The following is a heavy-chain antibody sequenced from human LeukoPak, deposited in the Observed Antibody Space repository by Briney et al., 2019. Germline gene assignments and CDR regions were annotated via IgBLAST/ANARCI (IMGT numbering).Heavy chain of an antibody. J-gene: IGHJ4*02. CDR2: ISYDGSNK. Sequence: GGSLRLSCAASGFTFSGYAMHWVRQAPGKGLEWVAVISYDGSNKYYADSVKGRFTISRDNSKNTLYLQMNSLRAEDTAVYYCAREYIVATNMWFDYWGQGTLVTVSS. D-gene: IGHD5-12*01. CDR1: GFTFSGYA. V-gene: IGHV3-30*04. CDR3: AREYIVATNMWFDY.